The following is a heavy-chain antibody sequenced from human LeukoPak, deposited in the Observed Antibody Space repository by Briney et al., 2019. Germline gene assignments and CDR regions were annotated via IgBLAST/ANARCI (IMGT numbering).Heavy chain of an antibody. CDR1: GGSISSYY. D-gene: IGHD3-10*01. Sequence: SETLSLTCTVSGGSISSYYWSWIRQPAGKGLEWIGRIYTSGSTNYNPSLKSRVTMSVDTSKNQFSLKLSSVTAADTAVYYCARTLWFGELHYFDYWGQGTLVTVSS. CDR3: ARTLWFGELHYFDY. V-gene: IGHV4-4*07. J-gene: IGHJ4*02. CDR2: IYTSGST.